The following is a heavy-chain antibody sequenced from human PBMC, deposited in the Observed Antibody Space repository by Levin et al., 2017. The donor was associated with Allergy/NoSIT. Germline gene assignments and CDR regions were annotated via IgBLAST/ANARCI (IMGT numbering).Heavy chain of an antibody. J-gene: IGHJ4*02. CDR3: ARGSHDYDSIADLPDF. V-gene: IGHV3-64*01. D-gene: IGHD3-22*01. CDR1: GFTFSSYL. CDR2: ISSDGSST. Sequence: GESLKISCAASGFTFSSYLLHWVRQAPGKGLEHVAAISSDGSSTYYAKSVKGRFAISRDDSKSTLFLQMDSLRLDDMAVYYCARGSHDYDSIADLPDFWGQGTLVTVS.